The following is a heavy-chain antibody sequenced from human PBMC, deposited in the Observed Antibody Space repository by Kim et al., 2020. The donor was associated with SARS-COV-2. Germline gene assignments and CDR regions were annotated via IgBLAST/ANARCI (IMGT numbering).Heavy chain of an antibody. V-gene: IGHV3-30*18. CDR2: ISYDGSNK. J-gene: IGHJ6*02. CDR1: GFTFSSYG. D-gene: IGHD3-10*01. Sequence: GGSLRLSCAASGFTFSSYGMHWVRQAPGKGLEWVAVISYDGSNKNYADSVKGRFTISRDNSKNTLYLQMNSLRDEDTAVYYCAKESGSGRYLDVWGQGTTVTVSS. CDR3: AKESGSGRYLDV.